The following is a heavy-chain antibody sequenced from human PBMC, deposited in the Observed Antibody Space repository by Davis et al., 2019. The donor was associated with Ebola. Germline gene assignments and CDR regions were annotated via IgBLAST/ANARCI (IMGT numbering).Heavy chain of an antibody. CDR1: GGSSSSYY. Sequence: SETLSLTCTVSGGSSSSYYWSWIRQPPGKGLEWIGNFHYSGSTYYNPSLKSRVTISVDTSKNQFSLKLSSVTAADTAVYYCARQSMALDYWGQGTLVTVSS. V-gene: IGHV4-59*08. CDR3: ARQSMALDY. J-gene: IGHJ4*02. D-gene: IGHD2/OR15-2a*01. CDR2: FHYSGST.